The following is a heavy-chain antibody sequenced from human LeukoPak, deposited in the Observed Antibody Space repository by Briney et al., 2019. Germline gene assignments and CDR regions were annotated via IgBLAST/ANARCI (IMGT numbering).Heavy chain of an antibody. CDR3: ARQRYGYYLDY. J-gene: IGHJ4*02. V-gene: IGHV1-2*06. D-gene: IGHD5-18*01. CDR2: ISPNTGGP. Sequence: ASVKVSCRASAYTFTGCSMHWVRQAPGQGLEWVGRISPNTGGPNYAEKFQGRVTMTRDTSISTAYMELRRLRYDDTAVYYCARQRYGYYLDYWGQGTLVTVSS. CDR1: AYTFTGCS.